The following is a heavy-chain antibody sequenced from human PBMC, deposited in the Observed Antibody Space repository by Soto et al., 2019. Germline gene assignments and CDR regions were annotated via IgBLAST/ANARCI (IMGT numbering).Heavy chain of an antibody. J-gene: IGHJ4*02. Sequence: GGSLRLSCAASGFIFSSYAMSWVRQAPGRGLEWVSAISGSGGSTYYADSVKGRFTISRDNSKNTLYLQMNSLRAEDTAVYYCAKEMGSTPSSDWGQGTLVTVSS. CDR2: ISGSGGST. CDR3: AKEMGSTPSSD. D-gene: IGHD6-19*01. CDR1: GFIFSSYA. V-gene: IGHV3-23*01.